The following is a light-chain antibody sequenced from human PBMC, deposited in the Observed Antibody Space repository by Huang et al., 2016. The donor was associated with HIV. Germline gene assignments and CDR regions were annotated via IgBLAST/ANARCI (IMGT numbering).Light chain of an antibody. Sequence: DIQMTQSPSSLSASVGDRVTITCRASQRISSYLNWYQQKPGKAPKLLIYAASSLQSGVPSRFSGSGSGTDFTLTIISLQPEDFATYYCQQSYSTPWTFGQGTKVEVK. CDR2: AAS. J-gene: IGKJ1*01. CDR3: QQSYSTPWT. CDR1: QRISSY. V-gene: IGKV1-39*01.